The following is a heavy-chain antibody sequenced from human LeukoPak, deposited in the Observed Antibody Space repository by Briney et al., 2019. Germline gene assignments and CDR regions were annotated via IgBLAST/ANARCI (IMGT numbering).Heavy chain of an antibody. J-gene: IGHJ4*02. CDR1: GFTFSSYA. D-gene: IGHD3-9*01. CDR2: ISSNAGST. Sequence: PGGSLRLSCAASGFTFSSYAMHWVRQAPGKGLEYVSAISSNAGSTYYANSVKGRFTISRDNSKNTLYPQMGSLRAEDMAVYYCAVDILTGYVDYWGQGTLVTVSS. CDR3: AVDILTGYVDY. V-gene: IGHV3-64*01.